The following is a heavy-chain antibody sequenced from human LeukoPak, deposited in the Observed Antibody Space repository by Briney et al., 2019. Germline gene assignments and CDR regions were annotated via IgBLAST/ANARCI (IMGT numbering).Heavy chain of an antibody. CDR2: IYYSGST. CDR1: GGSISSSSYY. J-gene: IGHJ3*02. Sequence: SETLSLTCTVSGGSISSSSYYWGWIRQPPGKGLEWIGSIYYSGSTYYNPSLKSRVTISVDTSKNQFSLKLSSVTAADTAVYYCARVDGSLGGVIERAFDIWGQGTMVTVSS. CDR3: ARVDGSLGGVIERAFDI. V-gene: IGHV4-39*07. D-gene: IGHD3-16*02.